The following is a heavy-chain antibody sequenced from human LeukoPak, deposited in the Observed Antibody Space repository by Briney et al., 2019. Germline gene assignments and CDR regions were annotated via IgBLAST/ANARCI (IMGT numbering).Heavy chain of an antibody. CDR2: ISTAGDT. CDR3: ARGAVLGSSSWHNWFDP. CDR1: GFIFSSYD. D-gene: IGHD6-13*01. Sequence: GGPLRLSCAASGFIFSSYDMHWIRQPTGKGLEWVSAISTAGDTYYPGSVKGRFTISRENAKNSLYLQMNSLRAGDTAVYYCARGAVLGSSSWHNWFDPWGQGTLVTVSS. J-gene: IGHJ5*02. V-gene: IGHV3-13*01.